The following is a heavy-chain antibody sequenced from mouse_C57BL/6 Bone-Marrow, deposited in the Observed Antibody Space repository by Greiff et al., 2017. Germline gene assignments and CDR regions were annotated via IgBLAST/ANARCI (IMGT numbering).Heavy chain of an antibody. CDR1: GFTFSSYG. CDR2: ISSGGSYT. J-gene: IGHJ4*01. CDR3: ARHEDYYSNYDYYAMDY. D-gene: IGHD2-5*01. Sequence: DVKLVESGGDLVKPGGSLKLSCAASGFTFSSYGMSWVRQTPDKRLEWVATISSGGSYTYSPDSVKGRFTISRDNAKNTLYLQMSSLKSEDTAMYYCARHEDYYSNYDYYAMDYWGQGTSVTVSS. V-gene: IGHV5-6*02.